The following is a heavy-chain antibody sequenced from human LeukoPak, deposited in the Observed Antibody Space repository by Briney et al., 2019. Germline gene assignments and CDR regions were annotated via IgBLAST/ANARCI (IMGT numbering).Heavy chain of an antibody. CDR3: AKLAGIRGWFVYYFDY. CDR2: ISSSGSTI. D-gene: IGHD6-19*01. V-gene: IGHV3-48*03. CDR1: GFTFSSYE. J-gene: IGHJ4*02. Sequence: PGGSLRLSCAASGFTFSSYEMNWVRQAPGKGLEWVSYISSSGSTIYYADSVKGRFTISRDNAKNSLYLQMNSLRAEDTAVYYCAKLAGIRGWFVYYFDYWGQGTLVTVS.